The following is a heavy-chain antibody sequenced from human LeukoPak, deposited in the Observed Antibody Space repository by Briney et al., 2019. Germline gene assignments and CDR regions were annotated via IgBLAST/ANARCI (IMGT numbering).Heavy chain of an antibody. CDR2: ISGSGANT. CDR1: GFTFSSYD. Sequence: GGSLRLSCAASGFTFSSYDMSWVRQAPRKGLEWVSAISGSGANTYDADSVKGQFTIPRDNSKNMLYLQMNSLRAEDTAVYYCAKDSNRGVWGSYRSYDYWGQGTLVTVSS. D-gene: IGHD3-16*01. CDR3: AKDSNRGVWGSYRSYDY. J-gene: IGHJ4*02. V-gene: IGHV3-23*01.